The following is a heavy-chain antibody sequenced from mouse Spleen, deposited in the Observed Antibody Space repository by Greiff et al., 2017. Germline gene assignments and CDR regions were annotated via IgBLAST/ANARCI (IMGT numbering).Heavy chain of an antibody. Sequence: QVQLQQSGAELARPGASVKMSCKASGYTFTSYTMHWVKQRPGQGLEWIGYINPSSGYTKYNQKFKDKATLTADKSSSTAYMQLSSLTSEDSAVYYCAKGPYGNYGDYWGQGTTLTVSS. CDR2: INPSSGYT. CDR3: AKGPYGNYGDY. V-gene: IGHV1-4*01. J-gene: IGHJ2*01. D-gene: IGHD2-1*01. CDR1: GYTFTSYT.